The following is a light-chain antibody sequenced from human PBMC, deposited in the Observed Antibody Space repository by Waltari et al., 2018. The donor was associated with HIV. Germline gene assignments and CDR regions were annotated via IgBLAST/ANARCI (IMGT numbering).Light chain of an antibody. V-gene: IGKV3-11*01. CDR1: QSVGSY. CDR2: DAS. CDR3: QQRTNWPPYS. J-gene: IGKJ2*03. Sequence: EIVLTQSPATLSLSPGERASQSVGSYLAWYQQKPGQAPRLLIYDASNRATGIPARFSGSGSGTDFTLTISSLEPEDFAVYYCQQRTNWPPYSFGQGTKLEIK.